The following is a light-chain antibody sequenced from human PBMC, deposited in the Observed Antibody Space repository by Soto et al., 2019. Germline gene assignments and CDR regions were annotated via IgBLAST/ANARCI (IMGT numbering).Light chain of an antibody. V-gene: IGLV2-23*02. Sequence: QSVLTQAASVSGSPGQSITISCTGTSSDVGSYNLVSWYQQHPGKAPKLKIYEVSKRPSGLSNRFSGSKSGNTASLTISGLQAEDEADYYCCSYAGSRTPLIFGTGTKVTVL. CDR2: EVS. J-gene: IGLJ1*01. CDR3: CSYAGSRTPLI. CDR1: SSDVGSYNL.